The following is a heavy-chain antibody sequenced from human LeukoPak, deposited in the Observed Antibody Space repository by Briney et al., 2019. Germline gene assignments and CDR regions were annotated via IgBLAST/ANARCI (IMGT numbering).Heavy chain of an antibody. CDR1: GGTFSSYA. CDR3: ARIYDSSGYYVDY. V-gene: IGHV1-69*04. Sequence: SVKVSCKASGGTFSSYAISWVRQAPGQGLEWMGRIIPILGIANYAQKFQGRVTITADKSTSTAYMELSNLRSEDTAVYYCARIYDSSGYYVDYWGQGTPVTVSS. CDR2: IIPILGIA. D-gene: IGHD3-22*01. J-gene: IGHJ4*02.